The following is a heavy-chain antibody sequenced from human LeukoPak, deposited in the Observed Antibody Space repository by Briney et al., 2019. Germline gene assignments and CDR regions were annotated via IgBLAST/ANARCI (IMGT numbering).Heavy chain of an antibody. J-gene: IGHJ3*02. V-gene: IGHV3-21*04. Sequence: PGGSLRLSCAASGFTFSSYSMNWVRQAPGKGLEWVSSISSSSSYIYYADSVKGRFTISRDNAKNSLYLQMNSLRAEDTAVYYCAKVPADPSEPLPPHAFDIWGPGTMVTVSS. CDR3: AKVPADPSEPLPPHAFDI. CDR2: ISSSSSYI. CDR1: GFTFSSYS. D-gene: IGHD2-2*01.